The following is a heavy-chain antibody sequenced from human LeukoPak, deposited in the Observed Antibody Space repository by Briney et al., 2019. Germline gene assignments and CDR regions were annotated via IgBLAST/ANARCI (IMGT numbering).Heavy chain of an antibody. Sequence: PSETLSLTCTVSGGSISSYYWSWIRQPAGKGLEWIGRIYTSGSTNYNPSLKSRVTMSVDTSKNQFSLKLSSVTAADTAVYYCAGGGWFGDRRGDYFDYWGQGTLVTVSS. D-gene: IGHD3-10*01. CDR1: GGSISSYY. J-gene: IGHJ4*02. CDR3: AGGGWFGDRRGDYFDY. CDR2: IYTSGST. V-gene: IGHV4-4*07.